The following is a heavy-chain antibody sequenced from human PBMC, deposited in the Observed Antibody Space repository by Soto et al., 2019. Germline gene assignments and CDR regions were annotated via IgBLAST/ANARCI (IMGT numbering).Heavy chain of an antibody. CDR3: ARGTVVGPAATLYYFDF. CDR2: INHSGST. V-gene: IGHV4-34*01. Sequence: QVQLQQWGAGLLKPSETLSLTCAVYGGSFSGYYWSWIRQPPGKGLEWIGEINHSGSTNYNPSLKSRVTISVDTSKNQFSLKLRSVAAADTAVYYCARGTVVGPAATLYYFDFWGQGTLVTVSS. D-gene: IGHD2-2*01. J-gene: IGHJ4*02. CDR1: GGSFSGYY.